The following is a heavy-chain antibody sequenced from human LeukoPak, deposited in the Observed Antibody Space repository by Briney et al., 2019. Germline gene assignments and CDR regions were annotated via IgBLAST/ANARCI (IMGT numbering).Heavy chain of an antibody. V-gene: IGHV1-2*02. CDR1: GYTFTAYY. Sequence: ASVRVSCKASGYTFTAYYMHWVRQAPGQGLEWMGWINPNSGGTNSSQKFQDRVTLTRDTSISTAYMELGSLRSDDTAIYYCARAYGSGSSYHPDYWGQGTLVTVSS. J-gene: IGHJ4*02. D-gene: IGHD3-10*01. CDR3: ARAYGSGSSYHPDY. CDR2: INPNSGGT.